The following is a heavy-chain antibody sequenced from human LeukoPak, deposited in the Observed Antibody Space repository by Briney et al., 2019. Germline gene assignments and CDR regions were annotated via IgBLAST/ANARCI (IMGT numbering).Heavy chain of an antibody. CDR1: GFTFSSYA. D-gene: IGHD1-26*01. Sequence: PGGSLRLSCAASGFTFSSYAMTWLRQAPGKGLQWGSAVSGSGAHPYYADSVKGRFIISNVHSRDTLYLQMNSLRAQDTPIHCCSKDGGTYPYFMDVWGKGTTVIVSS. J-gene: IGHJ6*03. CDR2: VSGSGAHP. V-gene: IGHV3-23*01. CDR3: SKDGGTYPYFMDV.